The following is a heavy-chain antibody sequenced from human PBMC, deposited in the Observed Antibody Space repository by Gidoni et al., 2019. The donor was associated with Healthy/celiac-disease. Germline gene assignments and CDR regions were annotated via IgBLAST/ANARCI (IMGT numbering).Heavy chain of an antibody. CDR3: AKDRISYYYDSSGYYPGY. CDR2: ISYDGSHK. CDR1: GFTFSSYG. J-gene: IGHJ4*02. Sequence: QVQLVESGGGLVQPGWSLRLSCAASGFTFSSYGMHWVRQAPGKGLEWVAVISYDGSHKYYADSVKGRFTISRDNSKNTLYLQMNSLRAEDTAVYYCAKDRISYYYDSSGYYPGYWGQGTLVTVSS. V-gene: IGHV3-30*18. D-gene: IGHD3-22*01.